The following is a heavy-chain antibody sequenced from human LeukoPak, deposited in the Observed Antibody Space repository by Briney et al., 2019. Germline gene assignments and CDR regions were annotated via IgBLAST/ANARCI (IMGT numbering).Heavy chain of an antibody. D-gene: IGHD3-16*01. Sequence: GGSLRLSCAASGFTFSDYYMSWIRQAPGKGLEWVSYISSSGSTIYYADSVKGRFTISRDNAKNSLYLQMNSLRAEDTAVYYCGRNFGHQRRNRNWAVGEKGPRSRFPRGGQ. V-gene: IGHV3-11*01. CDR3: GRNFGHQRRNRNWAVGEKGPRSRFPR. J-gene: IGHJ6*01. CDR2: ISSSGSTI. CDR1: GFTFSDYY.